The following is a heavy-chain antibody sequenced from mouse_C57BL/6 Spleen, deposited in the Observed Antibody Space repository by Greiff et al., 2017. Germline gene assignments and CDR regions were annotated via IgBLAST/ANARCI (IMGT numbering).Heavy chain of an antibody. CDR2: INYDGSST. Sequence: EVMLVESEGGLVQPGSSMKLSCTASGFTFSDYYMAWVRQVPEKGLEWVANINYDGSSTYYLDSLKSRFIISRDNAKNILYLQMSSLKSEDTATYYCAREGGYGSSYGFAYWSQGTLVTVSA. J-gene: IGHJ3*01. CDR3: AREGGYGSSYGFAY. V-gene: IGHV5-16*01. CDR1: GFTFSDYY. D-gene: IGHD1-1*01.